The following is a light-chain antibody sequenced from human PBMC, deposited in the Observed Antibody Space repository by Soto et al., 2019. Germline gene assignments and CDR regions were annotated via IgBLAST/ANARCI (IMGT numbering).Light chain of an antibody. Sequence: EILLTQSPATLSLSPGERATLSCRASQSVDNYLDWYQQKPGQAPRLLIYDASNRATGIPARFSGSGSGTDFTLTISSLEPEDFAVYYCQQRGNRPPWTFGQGTKVDI. CDR1: QSVDNY. J-gene: IGKJ1*01. CDR2: DAS. V-gene: IGKV3-11*01. CDR3: QQRGNRPPWT.